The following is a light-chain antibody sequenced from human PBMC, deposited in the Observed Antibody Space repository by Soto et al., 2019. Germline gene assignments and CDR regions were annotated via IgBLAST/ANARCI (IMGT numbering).Light chain of an antibody. J-gene: IGKJ4*01. CDR3: QQHSHT. CDR2: DAS. V-gene: IGKV3-11*01. Sequence: EIVLTQSPATLSLSPGERATLSCRASQSVSTSLAWYQQKPGQAPRLLIYDASNRAAGIPARFSGSGSGTDFSLTISSVEPEDFALYYCQQHSHTFGGGTKVEIK. CDR1: QSVSTS.